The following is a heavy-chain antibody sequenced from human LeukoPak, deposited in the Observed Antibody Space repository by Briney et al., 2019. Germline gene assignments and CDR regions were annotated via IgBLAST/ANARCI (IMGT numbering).Heavy chain of an antibody. CDR2: IYYSGST. CDR3: ARHAYYSSSFKPYYYGMDV. Sequence: PSETLSLTCTVSGGSISSGDHYWGWIRQPPGKGLEWIASIYYSGSTHYNPSLKSRVTISVDTSTNQFSLKLTSVTAADTAVFYCARHAYYSSSFKPYYYGMDVWGQGTTVTVSS. V-gene: IGHV4-39*01. D-gene: IGHD6-13*01. CDR1: GGSISSGDHY. J-gene: IGHJ6*02.